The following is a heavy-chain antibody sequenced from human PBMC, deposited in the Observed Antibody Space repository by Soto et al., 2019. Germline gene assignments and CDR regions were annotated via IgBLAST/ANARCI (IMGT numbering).Heavy chain of an antibody. D-gene: IGHD2-15*01. V-gene: IGHV1-18*01. Sequence: QVQLVQSGAEVKKPGASVKVSCKASGYTFTSYGISWVRQAPGQGLEWMGWISAYNGNTNYAQKLQGSVTMTPDXSXSXXYMELRSLRSDDTAVYYCARSGCSGGSCYSYYFDYWGQGTLVTVSS. CDR1: GYTFTSYG. CDR2: ISAYNGNT. J-gene: IGHJ4*02. CDR3: ARSGCSGGSCYSYYFDY.